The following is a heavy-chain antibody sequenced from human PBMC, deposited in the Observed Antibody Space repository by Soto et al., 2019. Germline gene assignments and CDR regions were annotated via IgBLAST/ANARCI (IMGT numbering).Heavy chain of an antibody. Sequence: EVQLAESGGGSIKPGGSLRLSCAASGLILSDAWMMWVRQAPGKGLEWVGRIKNRVAGGTIDYTDPVKGRFTMSRDDSENTFYLEMSSLQTEDTGIYFCAAAYFIQGAYDIGGQGTMDTVSS. V-gene: IGHV3-15*07. CDR1: GLILSDAW. CDR3: AAAYFIQGAYDI. CDR2: IKNRVAGGTI. J-gene: IGHJ3*02. D-gene: IGHD1-26*01.